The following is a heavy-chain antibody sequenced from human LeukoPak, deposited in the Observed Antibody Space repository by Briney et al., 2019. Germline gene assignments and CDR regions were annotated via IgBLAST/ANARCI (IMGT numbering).Heavy chain of an antibody. CDR2: ISSSGIYI. J-gene: IGHJ4*02. D-gene: IGHD5-18*01. V-gene: IGHV3-21*01. CDR3: ARDNSLDS. Sequence: PGGSLRLSCVGSGFIFSAYWMAWVRRAPGKGLEWVSFISSSGIYIYDADSVKGRFTISRSNAMNSLYLQMNSLRVEDTAVYYCARDNSLDSWGQGTLVTVSS. CDR1: GFIFSAYW.